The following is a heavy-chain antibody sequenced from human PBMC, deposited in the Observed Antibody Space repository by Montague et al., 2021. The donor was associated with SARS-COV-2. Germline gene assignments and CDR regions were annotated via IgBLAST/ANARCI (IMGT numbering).Heavy chain of an antibody. D-gene: IGHD3-10*01. CDR1: GYSISSVCY. J-gene: IGHJ4*02. CDR2: IYHSGGT. V-gene: IGHV4-38-2*01. CDR3: ARWYYGSGSYPH. Sequence: SETLSLTCSVSGYSISSVCYWGWIRQPPGKGLEWIGNIYHSGGTYYSPSLKSRVTVSVDTSKNQFSLRLSSVTAADTAVYYCARWYYGSGSYPHWGQGTLVTVSS.